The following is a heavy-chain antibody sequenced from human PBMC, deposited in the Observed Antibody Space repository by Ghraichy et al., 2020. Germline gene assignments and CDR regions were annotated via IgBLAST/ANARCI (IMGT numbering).Heavy chain of an antibody. J-gene: IGHJ4*02. CDR3: ARGSVEMATIFSEHDY. CDR1: GYTFTGYY. CDR2: INPNSGGT. Sequence: ASVKVSCKASGYTFTGYYMHWVRQAPGQGLEWMGWINPNSGGTNFAQKFQGRVTMTRDTSISTAYMELSRLRSDDTAVYYCARGSVEMATIFSEHDYWGQGTLVTVSS. V-gene: IGHV1-2*02. D-gene: IGHD5-24*01.